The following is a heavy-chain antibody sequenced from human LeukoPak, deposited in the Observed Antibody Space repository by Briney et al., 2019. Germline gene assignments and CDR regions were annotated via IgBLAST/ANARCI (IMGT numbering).Heavy chain of an antibody. J-gene: IGHJ1*01. D-gene: IGHD4-23*01. Sequence: PSEALSLTCAVYGGSFSGYYWSWIRQPPGKGLEWIGEINHGGSTNYNPSLKSRVTISIDTSKNQFSLKLSSVTAADTAVYYCARYLDYGGNSRVFQHWGQGTLVTVSS. CDR3: ARYLDYGGNSRVFQH. CDR2: INHGGST. CDR1: GGSFSGYY. V-gene: IGHV4-34*01.